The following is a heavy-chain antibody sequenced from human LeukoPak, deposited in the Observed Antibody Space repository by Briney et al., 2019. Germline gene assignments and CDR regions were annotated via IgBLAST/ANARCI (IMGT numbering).Heavy chain of an antibody. D-gene: IGHD3-9*01. J-gene: IGHJ4*02. V-gene: IGHV3-30*15. CDR2: ISYDGSNK. CDR3: ARGYILAGYYSPFDY. CDR1: GFTFSTYA. Sequence: PGRSLRLSCAASGFTFSTYAMHWVRQAPGKGLEWVAVISYDGSNKFHADSVKGRFTISRDNSKNILYLQMSSLRAEDTAVYYCARGYILAGYYSPFDYWGQGTLVTVSS.